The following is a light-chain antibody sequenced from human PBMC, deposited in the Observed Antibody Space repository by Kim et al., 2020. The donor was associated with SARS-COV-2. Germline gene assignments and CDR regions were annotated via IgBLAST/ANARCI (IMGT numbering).Light chain of an antibody. Sequence: SASVGDRVTITCRASQSIGSYVNWYQHKPGKAPNLLIYAASSLQSGAPSRFSGSGSVTDFTLTISSLQSEDFATYYCQQSYNTPYTFGQGTKLEI. J-gene: IGKJ2*01. CDR2: AAS. CDR1: QSIGSY. CDR3: QQSYNTPYT. V-gene: IGKV1-39*01.